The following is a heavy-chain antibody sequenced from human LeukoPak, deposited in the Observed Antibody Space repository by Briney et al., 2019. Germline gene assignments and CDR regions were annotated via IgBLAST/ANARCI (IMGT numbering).Heavy chain of an antibody. CDR2: IIPIFGTA. CDR3: ARDRKQLVVSYGMDV. Sequence: GASVKVSCKASGGTFSSYAISWVRQAPGQGLEWMGGIIPIFGTANYAQKFQGRVTITADESTSTAYMELSSLRSEDTAVYYCARDRKQLVVSYGMDVWGQGTTVTVSS. D-gene: IGHD6-6*01. CDR1: GGTFSSYA. V-gene: IGHV1-69*13. J-gene: IGHJ6*02.